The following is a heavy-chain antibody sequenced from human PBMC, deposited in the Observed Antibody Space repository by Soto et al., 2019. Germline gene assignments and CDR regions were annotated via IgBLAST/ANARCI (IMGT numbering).Heavy chain of an antibody. CDR2: TDYSSRWYN. CDR3: ARASSRWSHREGMEV. Sequence: SQSRAGACAISGYGFSINIAACNLIRHSPCRGLEFLGRTDYSSRWYNDYAVSVKIRITINPDTSKNQFSLQLNSVTPEDTAVYYCARASSRWSHREGMEVRGKGNTVSVS. D-gene: IGHD6-19*01. CDR1: GYGFSINIAA. J-gene: IGHJ6*04. V-gene: IGHV6-1*01.